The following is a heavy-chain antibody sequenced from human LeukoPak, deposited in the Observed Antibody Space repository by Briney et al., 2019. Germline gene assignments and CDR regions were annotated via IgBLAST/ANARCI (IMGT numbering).Heavy chain of an antibody. CDR1: GXSISSYY. CDR3: ARYGSGSYRQFDY. J-gene: IGHJ4*02. D-gene: IGHD3-10*01. CDR2: IYYTGST. V-gene: IGHV4-59*01. Sequence: PSETLSLTCTVSGXSISSYYGSWIRQPPGKGLEWIDYIYYTGSTNYNPSLKSRVTISVDTSKNQVSLKLTSVTAADTAVYYCARYGSGSYRQFDYWGQGTLVTVSS.